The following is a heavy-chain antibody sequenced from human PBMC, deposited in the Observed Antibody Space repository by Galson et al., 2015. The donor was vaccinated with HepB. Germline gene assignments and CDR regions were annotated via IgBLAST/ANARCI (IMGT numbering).Heavy chain of an antibody. J-gene: IGHJ4*02. CDR3: ARAEPSGYDSTHPIGY. Sequence: SVKVSCKASGGTFSSYTISWVRQAPGQGLEWMGRIIPILGIANYAQKFQGRVTITADKSTSTAYMELSSLRSEDTAVYYCARAEPSGYDSTHPIGYWGQGTLVTVSS. CDR2: IIPILGIA. V-gene: IGHV1-69*02. D-gene: IGHD5-12*01. CDR1: GGTFSSYT.